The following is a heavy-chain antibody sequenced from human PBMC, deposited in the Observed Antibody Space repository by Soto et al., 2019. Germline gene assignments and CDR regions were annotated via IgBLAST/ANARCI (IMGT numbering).Heavy chain of an antibody. CDR3: ATPLFNNNAGGYFDS. J-gene: IGHJ4*02. CDR2: IKHDGSEK. D-gene: IGHD2-21*01. V-gene: IGHV3-7*01. Sequence: EVQLVESGGGLVQPGGSLRLSCAASGFTFSGYWMSWVRQAPGKGLEWVATIKHDGSEKYYVDSVKGRFTIDRDNVKNLLYRQMNRLRAENTAVYYCATPLFNNNAGGYFDSWGQGTLVTVSS. CDR1: GFTFSGYW.